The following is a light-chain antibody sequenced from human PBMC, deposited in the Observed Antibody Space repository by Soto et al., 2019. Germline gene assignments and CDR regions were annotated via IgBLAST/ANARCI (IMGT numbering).Light chain of an antibody. Sequence: DIQMTQSPSTLSASVGDRVPITGRASQSISNWLAWYQQKPGKAPKILIYKTSSLESGVPSRFSGSGSGTEFTLTISSLQPDDFATYYCHQYHYWWTVGQGTKVDI. CDR3: HQYHYWWT. J-gene: IGKJ1*01. CDR2: KTS. CDR1: QSISNW. V-gene: IGKV1-5*03.